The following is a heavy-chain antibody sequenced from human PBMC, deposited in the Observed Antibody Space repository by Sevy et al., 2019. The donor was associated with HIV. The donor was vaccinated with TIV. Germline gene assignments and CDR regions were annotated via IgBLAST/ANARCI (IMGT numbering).Heavy chain of an antibody. J-gene: IGHJ6*02. CDR3: VREGVDFWSGTVDFYYGMDV. Sequence: GGSLRLSCAASEFTFSRYLMHWVRQAPGKGLVWVAQIKHDGSSTTYADSGKGRFTISRDNAKNTVYLQMNSLRADDTAVYYCVREGVDFWSGTVDFYYGMDVWGQGATVTVSS. CDR2: IKHDGSST. D-gene: IGHD3-3*01. V-gene: IGHV3-74*01. CDR1: EFTFSRYL.